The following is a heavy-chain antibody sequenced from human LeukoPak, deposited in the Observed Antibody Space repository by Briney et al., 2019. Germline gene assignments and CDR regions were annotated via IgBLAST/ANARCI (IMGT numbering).Heavy chain of an antibody. Sequence: PSETLSLTCTVSGGSISSGDYYWSWIRQPPGKGLEWIGYIYYSGSTYYNPSLKSRVTISVDTSKNQFSLKLSSVTAADTAVYYCARSQSTGWYNGGLDVWGQGTAVIVSS. CDR3: ARSQSTGWYNGGLDV. CDR2: IYYSGST. CDR1: GGSISSGDYY. D-gene: IGHD6-19*01. V-gene: IGHV4-30-4*01. J-gene: IGHJ6*02.